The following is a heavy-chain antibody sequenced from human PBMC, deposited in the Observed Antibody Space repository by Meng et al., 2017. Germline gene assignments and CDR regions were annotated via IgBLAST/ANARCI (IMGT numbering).Heavy chain of an antibody. V-gene: IGHV4-34*01. D-gene: IGHD4-11*01. Sequence: LQQWGAGLLQPSEPLSPPSSVYGGSFIGYYCSWIRQPPGKGLEWIGEINHSGSTNYNPSLKSRVTISVDASKNQFSLKLSSVTAADTAVYYCAYATTVSNWGQGTLVTVSS. CDR1: GGSFIGYY. J-gene: IGHJ4*02. CDR3: AYATTVSN. CDR2: INHSGST.